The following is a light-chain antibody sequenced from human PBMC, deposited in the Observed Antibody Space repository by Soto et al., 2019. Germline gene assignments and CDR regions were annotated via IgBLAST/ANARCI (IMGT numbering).Light chain of an antibody. J-gene: IGKJ5*01. CDR1: QSISSY. V-gene: IGKV1-39*01. CDR2: AAS. Sequence: DIQMTQSPSSLSASVGDRVTITCRASQSISSYLNWYQPEPGKAPKFLIYAASSLQSGVPSRFSGIGSGTDFTLTISSLQPEEFATYYCQQSYSTPITFGQGTRLEIK. CDR3: QQSYSTPIT.